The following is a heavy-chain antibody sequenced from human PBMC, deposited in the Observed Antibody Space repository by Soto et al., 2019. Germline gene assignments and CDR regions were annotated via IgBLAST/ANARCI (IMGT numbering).Heavy chain of an antibody. V-gene: IGHV4-59*01. CDR3: ARDLAEEYYYYGMGV. CDR1: GGSISNYY. J-gene: IGHJ6*02. Sequence: SSETLSLTCTVSGGSISNYYWSWIRQPPGKGLEWIGYIYYSGITNYNPSLKSRVTISVDTSKNQFSLKLTSVTAADTAVYYCARDLAEEYYYYGMGVWGQGTTVTVSS. D-gene: IGHD2-21*01. CDR2: IYYSGIT.